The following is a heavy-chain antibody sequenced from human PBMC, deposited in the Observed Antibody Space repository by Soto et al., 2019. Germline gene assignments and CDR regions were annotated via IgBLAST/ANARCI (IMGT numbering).Heavy chain of an antibody. V-gene: IGHV3-21*01. CDR2: IDASSTHI. J-gene: IGHJ5*02. CDR1: GFSFSTYN. Sequence: GGSLRLSCAASGFSFSTYNMNWVRQAPGKGLEWVSSIDASSTHIYYADSGKGRFTISRDNGKSSLYLQMDSLRAEDTALYYCVRQQYDFLVDPWGQGTLVTVSS. D-gene: IGHD3-16*01. CDR3: VRQQYDFLVDP.